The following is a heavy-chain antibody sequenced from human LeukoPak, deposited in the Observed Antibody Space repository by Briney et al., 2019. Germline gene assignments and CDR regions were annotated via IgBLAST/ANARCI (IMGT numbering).Heavy chain of an antibody. CDR3: ARGRGYCSGGSCYRYFDY. J-gene: IGHJ4*02. CDR1: GGSFSGYY. CDR2: INHSGST. V-gene: IGHV4-34*01. Sequence: SETLSLTCAVYGGSFSGYYWSWIRQPPGKGLEWIGEINHSGSTNYNPSLKSRVTISVDTSKNQFSLKLSSVTAADTAVYYCARGRGYCSGGSCYRYFDYWGQGTLVTVSS. D-gene: IGHD2-15*01.